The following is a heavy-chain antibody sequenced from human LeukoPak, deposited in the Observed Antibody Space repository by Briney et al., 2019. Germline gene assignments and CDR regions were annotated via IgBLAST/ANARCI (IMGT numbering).Heavy chain of an antibody. CDR3: ARDWTTYSGSQFYFDF. CDR1: GFTFSSYS. D-gene: IGHD1-26*01. V-gene: IGHV3-21*01. J-gene: IGHJ4*02. CDR2: ISSSSSYI. Sequence: GGSLRLSCAASGFTFSSYSMNWVRQAPGKGLEWVSSISSSSSYIYYADSVKGRFTISRDNAKNSLYLQMNTLRAEDTAVYYCARDWTTYSGSQFYFDFWGQGTLVTVSS.